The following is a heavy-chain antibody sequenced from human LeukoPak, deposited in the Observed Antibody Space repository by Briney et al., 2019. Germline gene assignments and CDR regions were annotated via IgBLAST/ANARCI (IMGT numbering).Heavy chain of an antibody. CDR2: IWYDGSNK. CDR3: ARDSNPTLGFDP. D-gene: IGHD1-1*01. CDR1: GFTFSSYG. J-gene: IGHJ5*02. V-gene: IGHV3-33*08. Sequence: PGRSLRLSCAASGFTFSSYGMHWVRQAPGKGLEWVAVIWYDGSNKYYADSVKGRFTISRDNSKNTLYLQMNSLRAEDTAVYYCARDSNPTLGFDPWGQGTLVTVSS.